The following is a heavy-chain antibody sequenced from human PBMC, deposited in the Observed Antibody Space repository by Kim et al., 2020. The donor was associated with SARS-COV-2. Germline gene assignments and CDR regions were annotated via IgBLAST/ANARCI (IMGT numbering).Heavy chain of an antibody. Sequence: GGSLRLSCAASGFTVSGSYMSWVRRAPGKGLEWVSIIQSDGSTYYADSVKGRFTISRDSSNNILFLQMNSLRREDTAVYFCARETGMGRSTWYTYYFDSWGQGTLVTVSS. V-gene: IGHV3-66*02. CDR1: GFTVSGSY. J-gene: IGHJ4*02. CDR2: IQSDGST. D-gene: IGHD6-13*01. CDR3: ARETGMGRSTWYTYYFDS.